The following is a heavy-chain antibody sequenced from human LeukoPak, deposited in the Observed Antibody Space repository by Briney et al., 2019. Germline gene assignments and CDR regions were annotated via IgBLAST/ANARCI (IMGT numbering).Heavy chain of an antibody. J-gene: IGHJ3*02. D-gene: IGHD5-24*01. CDR1: GYTFTSYG. CDR2: ISAYNGNT. V-gene: IGHV1-18*01. Sequence: ASVKVSCKASGYTFTSYGISWVRQAPGQGLEWMGWISAYNGNTNYAQKFQGRVTMTTDTSTSTAYMELRSLRSDDTAVYYCAREGMATITRDAFDIWGQGTMVTASS. CDR3: AREGMATITRDAFDI.